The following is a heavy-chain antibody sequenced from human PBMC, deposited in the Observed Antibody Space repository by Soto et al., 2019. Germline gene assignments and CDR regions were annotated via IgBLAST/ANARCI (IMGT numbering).Heavy chain of an antibody. Sequence: GSLRLSCAASGFTFSNSYMSWVRQAPGKGLEWVANIKQDGSEKYYVDSVKGRFTISRDNAKNSLYLQMNSLRAEDTAVYYCARVPGVLWFGELNFDYWGQG. CDR1: GFTFSNSY. CDR2: IKQDGSEK. V-gene: IGHV3-7*01. CDR3: ARVPGVLWFGELNFDY. D-gene: IGHD3-10*01. J-gene: IGHJ4*02.